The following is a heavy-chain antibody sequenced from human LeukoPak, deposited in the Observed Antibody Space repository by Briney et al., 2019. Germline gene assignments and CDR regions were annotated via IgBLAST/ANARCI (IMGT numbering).Heavy chain of an antibody. V-gene: IGHV3-30*18. J-gene: IGHJ6*02. D-gene: IGHD1-1*01. CDR2: ISYDGSNK. CDR3: AKGTGTDYYYGMEV. CDR1: GFTFSSYG. Sequence: GGSLRLSCAASGFTFSSYGMHWVRQAPGKGLEWVAVISYDGSNKYYADSVKGRFPISRDNSKNTLYLQMNSLRAEDTAVYYCAKGTGTDYYYGMEVWGQGTTVTVSS.